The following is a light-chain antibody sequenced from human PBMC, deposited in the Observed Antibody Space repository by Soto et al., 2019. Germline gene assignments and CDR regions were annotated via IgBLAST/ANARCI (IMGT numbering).Light chain of an antibody. CDR1: SGHSSYA. CDR3: QTWGTGILV. J-gene: IGLJ3*02. Sequence: QLVLTQSPSASASLGASVKLTCALSSGHSSYAIAWHQQQPEKGPRALMKLNSDGSHTRGDGIPDRFSGSSSGAERYLTISSLQYEDEADYYCQTWGTGILVFGGGTKLTVL. V-gene: IGLV4-69*01. CDR2: LNSDGSH.